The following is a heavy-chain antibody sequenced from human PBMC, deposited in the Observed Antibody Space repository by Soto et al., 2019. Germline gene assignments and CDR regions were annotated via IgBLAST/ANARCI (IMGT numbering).Heavy chain of an antibody. V-gene: IGHV1-69*12. Sequence: QVQLVQSGAEVKKPGSSVKVSCKASGGSLSNYGSSWVRQAPGQWLEWMGAIVPVFGTPNYAQKFQDRVTITADESTTTVYMEVRSLTSEDTAVYYCARGDATKIVVTTYYAMDVWGQGTTVTVSS. CDR3: ARGDATKIVVTTYYAMDV. J-gene: IGHJ6*02. D-gene: IGHD3-22*01. CDR2: IVPVFGTP. CDR1: GGSLSNYG.